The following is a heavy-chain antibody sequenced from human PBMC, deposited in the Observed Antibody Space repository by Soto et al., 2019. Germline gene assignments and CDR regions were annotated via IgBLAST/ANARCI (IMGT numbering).Heavy chain of an antibody. D-gene: IGHD3-10*01. CDR2: IRSKAYGGTT. V-gene: IGHV3-49*03. J-gene: IGHJ6*02. Sequence: GGSLRLSCTASGFTFGDYAMSWFRQAPGKGLEWVGFIRSKAYGGTTEYAASVKGRFTISRDDSKSIAYLQMNSLKTEDTAVYYCTRERPYYYGSGSYYPSPYGMDVWGQGTTVTVSS. CDR3: TRERPYYYGSGSYYPSPYGMDV. CDR1: GFTFGDYA.